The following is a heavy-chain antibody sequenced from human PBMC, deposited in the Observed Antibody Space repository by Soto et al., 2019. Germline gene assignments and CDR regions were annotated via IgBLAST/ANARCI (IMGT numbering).Heavy chain of an antibody. CDR2: IYYSGST. Sequence: PSETLSLTCTVSGGSISSGDYYWSWIRQPPGKGLEWIGYIYYSGSTYYNPSLKSRVTISVDTSKNQFSLKLSSVTAADTAVYYCDREGTYGSGSYFFDDWGQGTLVTVSS. D-gene: IGHD3-10*01. CDR1: GGSISSGDYY. J-gene: IGHJ4*02. V-gene: IGHV4-30-4*01. CDR3: DREGTYGSGSYFFDD.